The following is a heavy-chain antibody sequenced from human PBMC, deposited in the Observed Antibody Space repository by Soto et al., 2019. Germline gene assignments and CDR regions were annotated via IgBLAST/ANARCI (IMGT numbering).Heavy chain of an antibody. Sequence: PGGSLRLSCAASGFTFSSYGMHWVRQAPGKRLEWVAVISYDGSNKYYADSVKGRFTISRDNSKNTLYLQMNSLRAEDTAVYYCAKERYYYDSSGYYYYYFDCWGQGTLVTVSS. CDR3: AKERYYYDSSGYYYYYFDC. D-gene: IGHD3-22*01. CDR1: GFTFSSYG. V-gene: IGHV3-30*18. J-gene: IGHJ4*02. CDR2: ISYDGSNK.